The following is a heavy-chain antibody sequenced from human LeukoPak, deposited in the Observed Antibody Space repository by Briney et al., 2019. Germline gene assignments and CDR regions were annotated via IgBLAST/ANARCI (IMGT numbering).Heavy chain of an antibody. V-gene: IGHV4-39*07. CDR1: GGSISSSSYY. CDR3: ARHHTMARGVKTYYYYYYMDV. Sequence: PSETLSLTCTVSGGSISSSSYYWGWIRQPPGKGLEWIGNIYYSGSTYYNPSLKSRVTISVDKSKNQFSLKLSSVTAADTAVYYCARHHTMARGVKTYYYYYYMDVWGKGTTVTVSS. D-gene: IGHD3-10*01. CDR2: IYYSGST. J-gene: IGHJ6*03.